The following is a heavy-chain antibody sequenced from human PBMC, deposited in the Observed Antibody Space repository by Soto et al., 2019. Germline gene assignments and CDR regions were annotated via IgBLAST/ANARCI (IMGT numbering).Heavy chain of an antibody. D-gene: IGHD6-19*01. J-gene: IGHJ6*03. CDR2: IYYSGST. CDR1: GGSISSSSYY. CDR3: ARHAFPGYGSGWYPDGGGDMEV. Sequence: QLQLQESGPGLVKPSETLSLTCTVSGGSISSSSYYWGWIRLPPGKGLEWIGSIYYSGSTYYNLSLQSRVTVSVDTSKNQFSLKMSSVTAADTAVYYCARHAFPGYGSGWYPDGGGDMEVWGIGTTVTVSS. V-gene: IGHV4-39*01.